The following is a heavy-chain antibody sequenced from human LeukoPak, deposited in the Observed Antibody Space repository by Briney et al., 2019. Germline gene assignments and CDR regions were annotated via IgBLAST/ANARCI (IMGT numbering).Heavy chain of an antibody. CDR2: INSDGSSI. CDR1: GFTFSSYW. J-gene: IGHJ4*02. V-gene: IGHV3-74*03. CDR3: AREGRVSGYDFDC. Sequence: GGSLRLSCAASGFTFSSYWMHWVRQAPGKGLVWVSRINSDGSSITYADSAKGRFTISRDNAKNTLYLQMNSLRVEDTAVYYWAREGRVSGYDFDCWGQGTLVTVSS. D-gene: IGHD5-12*01.